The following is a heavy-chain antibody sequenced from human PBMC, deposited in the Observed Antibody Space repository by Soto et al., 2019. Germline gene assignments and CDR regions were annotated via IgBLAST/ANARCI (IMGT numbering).Heavy chain of an antibody. V-gene: IGHV3-30*18. D-gene: IGHD1-26*01. CDR1: GFTFSSYG. CDR2: ISYDGSNK. CDR3: AKGGRWELLLSFDY. J-gene: IGHJ4*02. Sequence: QVQLVESGGGVVQPGRSLRLSCAASGFTFSSYGMHWVRQAPGKGLAWVAVISYDGSNKYYADSVKGRFTISRDNSKNTLYLQMNSLRAEDTAVYYCAKGGRWELLLSFDYWGQGTLVTVSS.